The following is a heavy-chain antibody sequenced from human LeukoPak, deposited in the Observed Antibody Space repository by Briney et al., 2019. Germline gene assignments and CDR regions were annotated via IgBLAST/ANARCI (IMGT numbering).Heavy chain of an antibody. CDR1: GFAFSVYA. CDR3: AKPISGGLAVTADWFHP. D-gene: IGHD6-19*01. V-gene: IGHV3-23*01. CDR2: INANSGTT. J-gene: IGHJ5*01. Sequence: GGSLRLSCTASGFAFSVYAMSWLRQPPGKGLEWVSTINANSGTTSYAASVRGRFTISRDNSKNTLYLQLNTPRADDTATYYCAKPISGGLAVTADWFHPWGQGTLVVVSS.